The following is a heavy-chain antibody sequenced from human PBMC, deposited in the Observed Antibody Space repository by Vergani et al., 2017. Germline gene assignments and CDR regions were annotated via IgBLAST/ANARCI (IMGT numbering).Heavy chain of an antibody. D-gene: IGHD2-2*01. J-gene: IGHJ5*02. CDR1: GYTFTSYA. CDR3: ASGYCSSTSCKKGDIWFDP. CDR2: INTNTGNP. Sequence: QVQLVQSGSELKKPGASVKVSCKASGYTFTSYAMNWVRQAPGQGLEWMGWINTNTGNPTYAQGFTGRFVFSLYTSVSTAYLQISSLKAEDTAVYYCASGYCSSTSCKKGDIWFDPWGQGTLVTVSS. V-gene: IGHV7-4-1*02.